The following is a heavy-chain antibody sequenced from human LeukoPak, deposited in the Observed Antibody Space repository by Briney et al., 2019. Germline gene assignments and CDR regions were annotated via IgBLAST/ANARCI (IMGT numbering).Heavy chain of an antibody. J-gene: IGHJ4*02. CDR1: AGIFSSYA. CDR3: AGLRRSGWYFFDY. CDR2: IIPIFGTA. V-gene: IGHV1-69*13. Sequence: SVQVSSQASAGIFSSYAISWVRQGPGHGLEWMGGIIPIFGTANYAQKFQRRGTITANESTSTAYMELSSLRSEDTAVYYCAGLRRSGWYFFDYWGQGTLVTVS. D-gene: IGHD6-19*01.